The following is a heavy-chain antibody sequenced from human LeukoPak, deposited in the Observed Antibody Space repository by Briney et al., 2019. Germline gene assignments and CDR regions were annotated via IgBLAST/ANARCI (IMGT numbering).Heavy chain of an antibody. CDR2: IYTSGST. Sequence: SETLSLTCTVSGGSISSYYWSWIRQPAGKGLEWIGRIYTSGSTNYNPSLKSRVTMSVDTSKNQFSLKLSSVTAADTAVYYCARVQYSSSWYPYYFDCWGQGTLV. V-gene: IGHV4-4*07. CDR1: GGSISSYY. D-gene: IGHD6-13*01. CDR3: ARVQYSSSWYPYYFDC. J-gene: IGHJ4*02.